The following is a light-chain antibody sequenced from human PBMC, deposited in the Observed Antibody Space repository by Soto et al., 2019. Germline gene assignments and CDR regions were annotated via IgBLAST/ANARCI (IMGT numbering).Light chain of an antibody. CDR1: QSVSSSY. Sequence: EFVLTQSPGTLSLSPGERATLSGRASQSVSSSYLAWYQQKPGKAPRLLIYDASNRDTGIPARFGGRGSGTDFTLPISSLEPEDFEVYYCQQRNDWPLTFGGGTKVDI. J-gene: IGKJ4*01. V-gene: IGKV3D-20*02. CDR3: QQRNDWPLT. CDR2: DAS.